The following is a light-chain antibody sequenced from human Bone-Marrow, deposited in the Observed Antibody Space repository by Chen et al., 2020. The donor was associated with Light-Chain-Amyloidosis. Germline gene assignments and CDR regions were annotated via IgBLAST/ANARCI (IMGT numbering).Light chain of an antibody. CDR1: QNVNTRF. J-gene: IGKJ2*01. CDR2: AAS. V-gene: IGKV3-20*01. Sequence: EIVLPPSPGTLSLSPGESATLSCRASQNVNTRFLAWYQQKPGQAPRLLIYAASSRATGIPDRFRATGSGTDFTLSISRLEPEDFAVYYCQQYGSSPRTFGQGTKLEI. CDR3: QQYGSSPRT.